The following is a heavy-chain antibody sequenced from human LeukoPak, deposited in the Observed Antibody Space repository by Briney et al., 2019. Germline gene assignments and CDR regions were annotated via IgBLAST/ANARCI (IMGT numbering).Heavy chain of an antibody. CDR3: ARDGTGLDY. V-gene: IGHV3-23*01. J-gene: IGHJ4*02. CDR2: INVTGDST. D-gene: IGHD1-14*01. Sequence: PGGSLRLSCAASGFTFSSYAMSWVRQAPGKGLEWVSSINVTGDSTFYADSVKGRFTISRDNSKNTLYLQMNSLRAEDTAVYYCARDGTGLDYWGQGTLVTVSS. CDR1: GFTFSSYA.